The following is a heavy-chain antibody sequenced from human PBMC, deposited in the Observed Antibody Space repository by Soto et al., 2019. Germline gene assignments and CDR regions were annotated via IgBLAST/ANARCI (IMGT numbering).Heavy chain of an antibody. CDR1: GGTFSSYT. J-gene: IGHJ3*02. CDR3: ATLCSGGSCYYAFDI. V-gene: IGHV1-69*02. CDR2: IIPILGIA. Sequence: ASVKVSCKASGGTFSSYTISWVRQAPGQGLEWMGRIIPILGIANYAQKFQGRVTITADKSTSSAYMELSSLRSEDTAVYYCATLCSGGSCYYAFDIWGQGTMVTVSS. D-gene: IGHD2-15*01.